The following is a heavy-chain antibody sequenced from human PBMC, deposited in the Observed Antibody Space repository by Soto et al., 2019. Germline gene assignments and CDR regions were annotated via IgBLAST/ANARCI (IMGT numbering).Heavy chain of an antibody. J-gene: IGHJ6*02. CDR3: ARSGYLPYYYGMDV. V-gene: IGHV4-31*03. CDR2: IYHSGST. CDR1: GGSIRTTRYY. D-gene: IGHD3-22*01. Sequence: PSETLSLTCTVSGGSIRTTRYYWSWIRQHPGKGLEWIAYIYHSGSTYYNPSLKSRVAMSVDTSSNQFSLSLSSVTAADTAVYYCARSGYLPYYYGMDVWGQGTTVTVSS.